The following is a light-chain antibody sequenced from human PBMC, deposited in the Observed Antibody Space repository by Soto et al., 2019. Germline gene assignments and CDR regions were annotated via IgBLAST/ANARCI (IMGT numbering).Light chain of an antibody. Sequence: QSVLTQPPSVSAAPGQKVTISCSGSSSNIGKNFVSWYQHLPRTAPKLLIYENNKRPSDIPDRFSGSQSGTSATLDISGLKTGDEAEYYCGTWETRLSMVVFGGGTKLTVL. V-gene: IGLV1-51*02. CDR2: ENN. CDR1: SSNIGKNF. J-gene: IGLJ2*01. CDR3: GTWETRLSMVV.